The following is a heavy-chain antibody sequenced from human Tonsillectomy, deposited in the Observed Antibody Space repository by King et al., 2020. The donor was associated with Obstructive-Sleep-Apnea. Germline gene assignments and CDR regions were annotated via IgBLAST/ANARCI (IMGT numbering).Heavy chain of an antibody. J-gene: IGHJ3*02. CDR1: GFTFSSYW. CDR3: ARDRGEQWLADAFDI. Sequence: VQLVESGGGLVQPGGSLRLSCAASGFTFSSYWMHWVRQAPGKGLVWVSRINSDGSSTSYADSVKGRFTISRDNAKNTLYLQMNSLRAEDTAVYYCARDRGEQWLADAFDIWGQGTMVTVSS. D-gene: IGHD6-19*01. V-gene: IGHV3-74*01. CDR2: INSDGSST.